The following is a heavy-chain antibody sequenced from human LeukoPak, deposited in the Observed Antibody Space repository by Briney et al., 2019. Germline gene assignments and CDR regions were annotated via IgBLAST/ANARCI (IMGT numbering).Heavy chain of an antibody. CDR1: GYSFTSYW. CDR3: TMSSSWGSFDY. D-gene: IGHD6-13*01. V-gene: IGHV5-51*01. Sequence: GESLKISCKGSGYSFTSYWIGWVRQMPGKGLEWMGIIYPGDSDTRYSPSVQGQVTISADKSISIAYLQWSSLKASDTAMYYCTMSSSWGSFDYWGQGTLVTVSS. J-gene: IGHJ4*02. CDR2: IYPGDSDT.